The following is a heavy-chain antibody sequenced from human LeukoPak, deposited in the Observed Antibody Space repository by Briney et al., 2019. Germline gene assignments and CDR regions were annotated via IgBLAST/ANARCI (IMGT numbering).Heavy chain of an antibody. V-gene: IGHV3-23*01. CDR3: AKDRLRLGELSFDY. Sequence: GGSLRLSCAASGFTFSSYAMSWVRQAPGKGLEWISAISGSGGSTYYADSVKGRFTISRDNSKNTLYLQMNSLRAEDTAVYYCAKDRLRLGELSFDYWGQGTLVIVSS. D-gene: IGHD3-16*02. J-gene: IGHJ4*02. CDR1: GFTFSSYA. CDR2: ISGSGGST.